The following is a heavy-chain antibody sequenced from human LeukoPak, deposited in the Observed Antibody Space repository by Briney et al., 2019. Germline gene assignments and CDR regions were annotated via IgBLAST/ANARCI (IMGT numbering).Heavy chain of an antibody. CDR3: ARSTYCSSTSCYADHYYYCYMDV. CDR2: IYTSGST. D-gene: IGHD2-2*01. J-gene: IGHJ6*03. V-gene: IGHV4-4*07. CDR1: GGSISSYY. Sequence: ETLSLTCTVSGGSISSYYWSWIRQPAGKGLEWIGRIYTSGSTNYNPSLKSRVTMSVDTSKNQLSLKLSSVTAADTAVYYCARSTYCSSTSCYADHYYYCYMDVWGKGTTVTVSS.